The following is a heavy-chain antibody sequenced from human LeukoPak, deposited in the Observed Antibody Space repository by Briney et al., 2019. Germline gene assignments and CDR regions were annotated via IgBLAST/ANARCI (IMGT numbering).Heavy chain of an antibody. V-gene: IGHV3-11*04. Sequence: AWGSLRLSCAASGVTFSDYYMNWIRQAPGKGLEWVSYISSSSSTIYYADSVKGRFTISRDNAKNSLYLQMNSLRAEDTAVYYCAKLGRNYFDYWGQGTLVTVSS. CDR1: GVTFSDYY. CDR2: ISSSSSTI. CDR3: AKLGRNYFDY. D-gene: IGHD3-10*01. J-gene: IGHJ4*02.